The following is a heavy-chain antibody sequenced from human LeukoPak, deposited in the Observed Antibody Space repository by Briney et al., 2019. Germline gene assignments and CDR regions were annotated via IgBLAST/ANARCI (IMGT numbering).Heavy chain of an antibody. CDR1: GFTFSSYW. CDR2: IKQDGSEK. J-gene: IGHJ3*02. Sequence: GGSLRLSCAASGFTFSSYWMSWVRQAPGKGLEWVANIKQDGSEKYYVDSVKGRFTISRDNAKNSLYLQMNSLRAEDTAVYYCARRIDYGANWDAFDIWGQGTMVTVSS. V-gene: IGHV3-7*01. D-gene: IGHD4-23*01. CDR3: ARRIDYGANWDAFDI.